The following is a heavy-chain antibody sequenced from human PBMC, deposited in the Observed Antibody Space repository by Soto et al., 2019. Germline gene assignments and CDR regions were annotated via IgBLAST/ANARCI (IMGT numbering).Heavy chain of an antibody. Sequence: ASVKVSCKSSGYTFTSYAMHWVRQAPGQRLEWMGWINAGNGNTKYSQKFQGRVTMTTDTSTSTAYMELRSLRSDDTAVYYCARDFYDSSGYSLHYGMDVWGQGTTVTVSS. CDR2: INAGNGNT. CDR1: GYTFTSYA. CDR3: ARDFYDSSGYSLHYGMDV. J-gene: IGHJ6*02. V-gene: IGHV1-3*01. D-gene: IGHD3-22*01.